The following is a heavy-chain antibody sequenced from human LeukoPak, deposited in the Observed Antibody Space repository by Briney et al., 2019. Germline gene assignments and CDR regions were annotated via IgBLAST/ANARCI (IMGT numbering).Heavy chain of an antibody. V-gene: IGHV3-33*08. J-gene: IGHJ4*02. CDR2: IWYDGSNK. CDR1: GFTVSSNY. Sequence: GGSLRLSCAASGFTVSSNYMSWVRQAPGKGLEWVAVIWYDGSNKYYADSVKGRFTISRDNSKNTLYLQMNSLRAEDTAVYYCARDDYEATCLDYWGQGTLVTVSS. CDR3: ARDDYEATCLDY. D-gene: IGHD4-17*01.